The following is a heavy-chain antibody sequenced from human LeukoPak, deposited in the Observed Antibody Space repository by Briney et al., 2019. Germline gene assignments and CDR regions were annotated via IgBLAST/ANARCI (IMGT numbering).Heavy chain of an antibody. J-gene: IGHJ5*02. V-gene: IGHV3-66*01. D-gene: IGHD1/OR15-1a*01. CDR2: LYSGGDT. CDR3: ARDGTAGFSFDP. Sequence: PGGSLRLSCAASGFTVSRNSMNWVRQAPGKGLEWVSVLYSGGDTFYADSVKGRFAISRDNSKNTLYLQMNSLRAEDTAVYYCARDGTAGFSFDPWGQGTLVTVSS. CDR1: GFTVSRNS.